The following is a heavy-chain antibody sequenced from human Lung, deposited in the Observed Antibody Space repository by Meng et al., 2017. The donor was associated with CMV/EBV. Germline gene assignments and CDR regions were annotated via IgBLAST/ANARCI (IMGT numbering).Heavy chain of an antibody. D-gene: IGHD5-12*01. CDR1: GGSISGYY. V-gene: IGHV4-59*01. J-gene: IGHJ6*02. Sequence: SETLSLXXAVSGGSISGYYWSWIRQPPGKGLEWIGYIYYTGSTNYNPSLKSRVTISLDTSKNQFSLKLRSVTAADTAVYYCARATGGNGLVAYYYYGLDVWGQGXTVTVSS. CDR3: ARATGGNGLVAYYYYGLDV. CDR2: IYYTGST.